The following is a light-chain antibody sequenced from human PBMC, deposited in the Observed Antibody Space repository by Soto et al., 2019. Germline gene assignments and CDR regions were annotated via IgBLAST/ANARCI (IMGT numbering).Light chain of an antibody. V-gene: IGKV3-20*01. CDR1: RSVSTTY. CDR3: QQYGRSAGSLT. CDR2: DAS. J-gene: IGKJ3*01. Sequence: EIVLTQSPGTLSLSPGERATLSCRASRSVSTTYLAWYQQKPGQAPRLLIYDASTRATGIPDRFSGSRSGTDFTLTISRLEPEDFAVCYCQQYGRSAGSLTFGPGTKVDIK.